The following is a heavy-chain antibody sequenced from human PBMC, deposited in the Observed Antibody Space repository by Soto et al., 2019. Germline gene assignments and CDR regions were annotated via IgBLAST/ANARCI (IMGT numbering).Heavy chain of an antibody. CDR2: ISGSGGST. J-gene: IGHJ6*02. Sequence: GSLRLSCAASGFTFSSYAMSWVRQAPGKGLGWVSAISGSGGSTYYADSVKGRFTISRDNSKNTLYLQMNSLRAEDTAVYYCAKSPYYDFWSGYYKTYYYYGMDVWGQGTTVTVSS. V-gene: IGHV3-23*01. D-gene: IGHD3-3*01. CDR1: GFTFSSYA. CDR3: AKSPYYDFWSGYYKTYYYYGMDV.